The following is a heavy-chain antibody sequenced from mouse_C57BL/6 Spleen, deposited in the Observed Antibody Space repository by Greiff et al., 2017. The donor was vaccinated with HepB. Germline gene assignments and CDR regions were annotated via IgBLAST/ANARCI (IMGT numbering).Heavy chain of an antibody. CDR1: GYTFTGYW. V-gene: IGHV1-9*01. Sequence: QVQLQQSGAELMKPSASVKLSCKATGYTFTGYWIGWVKQRPGHVLEWIGENLPGSGSTNYNEKFKDKATFTADTSSNTASMQLSSLTTEDSAIYYCARTTYGSSGTCRGKGILVTVA. J-gene: IGHJ3*01. D-gene: IGHD1-1*01. CDR3: ARTTYGSSGTC. CDR2: NLPGSGST.